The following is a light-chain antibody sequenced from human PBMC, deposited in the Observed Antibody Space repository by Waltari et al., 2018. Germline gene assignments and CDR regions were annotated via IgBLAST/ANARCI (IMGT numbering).Light chain of an antibody. V-gene: IGLV2-23*01. CDR2: EGN. CDR1: SSDIGGSNL. J-gene: IGLJ3*02. CDR3: CSYAGIGTLT. Sequence: QSALTQPASVSGSPGQSITISCPGTSSDIGGSNLVSWYQHHPGKAPKIIIYEGNKRPSGVSYRFSGSKSGNTASLTISGLHTEDEADYYCCSYAGIGTLTFGGGTRVTVL.